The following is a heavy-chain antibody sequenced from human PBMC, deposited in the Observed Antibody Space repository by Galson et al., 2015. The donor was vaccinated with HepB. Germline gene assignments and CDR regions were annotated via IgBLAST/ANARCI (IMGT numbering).Heavy chain of an antibody. CDR2: IDPSDSYT. CDR1: GYSFTSYW. Sequence: QSGAEVTKPGESLRISCKGSGYSFTSYWISWVRQMPGKGLEWMGRIDPSDSYTNYSPSFQGHVTISADKSISTAYLQWSSLKASDTAMYYCARSIAAADYYYYYYMDVWGKGTTVTVSS. J-gene: IGHJ6*03. V-gene: IGHV5-10-1*01. CDR3: ARSIAAADYYYYYYMDV. D-gene: IGHD6-13*01.